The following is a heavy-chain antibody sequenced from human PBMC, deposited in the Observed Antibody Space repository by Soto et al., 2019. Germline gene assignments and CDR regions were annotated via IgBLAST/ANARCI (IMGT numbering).Heavy chain of an antibody. V-gene: IGHV1-69*04. J-gene: IGHJ5*02. Sequence: GASVKVSCKASGGTFSSYTISWVRQAPGQGLEWMGRIIPILGIANYAQKFQGRVTITADKSTSTAYMELSSLRSEDTAVYYCARDRDVVVVAATRGNWFDPWGQGTLVTVSS. CDR3: ARDRDVVVVAATRGNWFDP. CDR1: GGTFSSYT. D-gene: IGHD2-15*01. CDR2: IIPILGIA.